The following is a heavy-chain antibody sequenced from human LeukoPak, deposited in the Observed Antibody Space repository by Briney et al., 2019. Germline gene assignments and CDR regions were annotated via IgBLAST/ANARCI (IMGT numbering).Heavy chain of an antibody. CDR1: GYTFTSYY. CDR3: ARDVPTYYYDTSGPD. V-gene: IGHV1-46*01. J-gene: IGHJ4*02. Sequence: ASVKVSCKASGYTFTSYYMHWVRQAPGQGLEWMGIINPSGGSATYTQKFQGRVTMTRDTSTSTVYMELSSLRSEDTAVYYCARDVPTYYYDTSGPDWGQGTLVTVSS. D-gene: IGHD3-22*01. CDR2: INPSGGSA.